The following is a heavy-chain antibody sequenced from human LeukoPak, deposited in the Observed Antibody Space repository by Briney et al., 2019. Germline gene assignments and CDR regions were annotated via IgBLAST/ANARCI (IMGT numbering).Heavy chain of an antibody. CDR2: INPNSGGT. CDR3: ARNDLTMINLYFDY. Sequence: GASVKVSCKASGYTFTGYYMHWVRQAPGQGLEWMGWINPNSGGTNYAQKFQGRVTMTRDTSTSTVYMELSSLRSEDTAVYYCARNDLTMINLYFDYWGQGTLVTVSS. J-gene: IGHJ4*02. V-gene: IGHV1-2*02. CDR1: GYTFTGYY. D-gene: IGHD3-22*01.